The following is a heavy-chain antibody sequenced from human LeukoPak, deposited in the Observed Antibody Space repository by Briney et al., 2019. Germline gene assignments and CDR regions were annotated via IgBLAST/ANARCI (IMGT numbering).Heavy chain of an antibody. CDR1: GYALSRLS. Sequence: ASVKVSCEVSGYALSRLSMHWVRQTPGKGPEWMGALDGEDGETVYAPKFRGKVTVTGDTSTGTVYMNLSSLRSEDTAIYYCAMQEHVVRRGYFDYWGQGTQVIVSS. D-gene: IGHD4-23*01. J-gene: IGHJ4*02. CDR3: AMQEHVVRRGYFDY. CDR2: LDGEDGET. V-gene: IGHV1-24*01.